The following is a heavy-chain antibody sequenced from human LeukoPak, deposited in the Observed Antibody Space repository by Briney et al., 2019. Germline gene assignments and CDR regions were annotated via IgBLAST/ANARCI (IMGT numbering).Heavy chain of an antibody. CDR3: ARDGRVTNGDY. CDR1: GYTFTGYY. J-gene: IGHJ4*02. CDR2: VNPNNGDT. Sequence: ASVKVSCKASGYTFTGYYIHWVRQAPGQGLDWVGLVNPNNGDTRYAQKFQGRVTMTRDTSVSTAYMELSKLTSDDTAVYYCARDGRVTNGDYWGQGTLVTVSS. V-gene: IGHV1-2*02. D-gene: IGHD3-10*01.